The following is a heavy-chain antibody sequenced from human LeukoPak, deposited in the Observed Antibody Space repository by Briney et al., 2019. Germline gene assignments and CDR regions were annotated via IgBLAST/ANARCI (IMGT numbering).Heavy chain of an antibody. CDR2: ISGSGGST. Sequence: SGGSLRLSCAASGFTFSSYAMSWVRQAPGKGLEWVSAISGSGGSTYYADSVKGRFTISRDNSTDTLYLQMNSLRAEDTAVYYCASPYSSSWGPYYYGMDVWGQGTTVTVSS. CDR1: GFTFSSYA. CDR3: ASPYSSSWGPYYYGMDV. V-gene: IGHV3-23*01. J-gene: IGHJ6*02. D-gene: IGHD6-13*01.